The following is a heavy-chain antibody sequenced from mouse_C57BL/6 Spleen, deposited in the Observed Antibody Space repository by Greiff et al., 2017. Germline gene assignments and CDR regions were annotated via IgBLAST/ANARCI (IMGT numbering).Heavy chain of an antibody. Sequence: VQLQQPGAELVMPGASVKLSCKASGYTFTSYWMHWVTQRPGHGLAWIGEIDPSDRYTHYTQKFQGKSTLTVDKSSSTAYMQLSSLTSEDSAVYYCARSLSVLLRRRDVDVWGTGTTVTVSS. V-gene: IGHV1-69*01. CDR2: IDPSDRYT. J-gene: IGHJ1*03. D-gene: IGHD1-1*01. CDR3: ARSLSVLLRRRDVDV. CDR1: GYTFTSYW.